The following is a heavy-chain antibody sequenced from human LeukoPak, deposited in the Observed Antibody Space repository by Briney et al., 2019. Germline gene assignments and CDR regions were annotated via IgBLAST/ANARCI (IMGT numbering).Heavy chain of an antibody. CDR1: GGPVSSYY. D-gene: IGHD2-15*01. CDR2: MFYSGST. Sequence: SETLSLTCTVSGGPVSSYYWSWIRQPPGQGLEWIAYMFYSGSTNHNPSLKSRVTLSIGTSKNQFSLRLSSVTAADTAVYYCARGRGEVVVAAWDAFDIWGQGTMVTVSS. J-gene: IGHJ3*02. V-gene: IGHV4-59*08. CDR3: ARGRGEVVVAAWDAFDI.